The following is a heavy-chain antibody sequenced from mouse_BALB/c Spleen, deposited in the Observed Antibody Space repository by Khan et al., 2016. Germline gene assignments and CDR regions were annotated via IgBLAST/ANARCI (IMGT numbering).Heavy chain of an antibody. CDR3: ASSLGLGGDY. Sequence: VQLQQSGPELVKPGASVKISCKASGYTFTDYNIHWVKQSPGKSLEWIGYIYPYNGGTGYNQRFKSKATLTVDSSSSTAYMELRSLTSEDSAVYYCASSLGLGGDYWGQGTTLTVSS. V-gene: IGHV1S29*02. CDR1: GYTFTDYN. J-gene: IGHJ2*01. CDR2: IYPYNGGT. D-gene: IGHD3-1*01.